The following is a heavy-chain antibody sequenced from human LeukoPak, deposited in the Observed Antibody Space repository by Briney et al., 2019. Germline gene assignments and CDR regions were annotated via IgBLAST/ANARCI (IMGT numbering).Heavy chain of an antibody. CDR1: GFTFSSYS. V-gene: IGHV3-21*01. D-gene: IGHD2-21*02. CDR3: AREGPYCGGDCYRDAFDI. Sequence: PGGSLRLSCAASGFTFSSYSMNWVRQAPGKGLEWVSSISSSSSYIYCADSVKGRFTISRDNAKNSLYLQMNSLRAEDTAVYYCAREGPYCGGDCYRDAFDIWGQGTMVTVSS. J-gene: IGHJ3*02. CDR2: ISSSSSYI.